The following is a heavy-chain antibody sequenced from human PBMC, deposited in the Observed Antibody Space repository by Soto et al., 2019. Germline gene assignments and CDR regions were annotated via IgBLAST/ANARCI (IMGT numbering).Heavy chain of an antibody. J-gene: IGHJ6*03. V-gene: IGHV5-51*01. CDR3: ARHKDCSSTSCSDMDV. Sequence: GESLKISCKGAGYSFISYWIGWVRQMPGKGLEWMGIIYPGDSDTRYSPSFQGQVTISADKSVSTAYLQWSSLKASDTAMYYCARHKDCSSTSCSDMDVWGKGTTVTVSS. CDR2: IYPGDSDT. D-gene: IGHD2-2*01. CDR1: GYSFISYW.